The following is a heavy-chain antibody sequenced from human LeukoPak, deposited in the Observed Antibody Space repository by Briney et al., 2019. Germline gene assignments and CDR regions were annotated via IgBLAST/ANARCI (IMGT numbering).Heavy chain of an antibody. V-gene: IGHV4-34*01. Sequence: SETLFLTCAVSGGSFSGYYWSWIRQPPGKGLEWIGEINHSGSTNYNPSLKSRVTISVDTSKNQFSLKLSTVTAADTAVYYCAIHVDTAMVTNWFDPWGQGTLVTVSS. CDR1: GGSFSGYY. CDR2: INHSGST. D-gene: IGHD5-18*01. J-gene: IGHJ5*02. CDR3: AIHVDTAMVTNWFDP.